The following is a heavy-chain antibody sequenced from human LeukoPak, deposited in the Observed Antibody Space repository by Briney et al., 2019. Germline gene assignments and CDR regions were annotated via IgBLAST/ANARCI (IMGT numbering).Heavy chain of an antibody. Sequence: SETLSLTCTVSGGSISSGDYYWSWIRQPPGKGLEWIGYIYYSGSTYYNPSLKSRVTISVDTSKNQFSLKLSSVTAADTAAYYCARGDMGDYEDYWGQGTLVTVSS. CDR3: ARGDMGDYEDY. CDR1: GGSISSGDYY. J-gene: IGHJ4*02. CDR2: IYYSGST. D-gene: IGHD4-17*01. V-gene: IGHV4-30-4*01.